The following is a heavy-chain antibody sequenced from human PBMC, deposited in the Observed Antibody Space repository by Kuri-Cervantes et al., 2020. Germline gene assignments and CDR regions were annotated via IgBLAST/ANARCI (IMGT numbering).Heavy chain of an antibody. V-gene: IGHV3-30*18. CDR1: GVTFSSYG. D-gene: IGHD2-21*01. CDR3: AKCIYSHTYHDAFDI. CDR2: ISYDGSNK. J-gene: IGHJ3*02. Sequence: GESLKISCAASGVTFSSYGMHWVRQAPGKGLEWVAAISYDGSNKYYADSVKGRFTISRDNSKNTLYLQTNSLRAEDTAVYYCAKCIYSHTYHDAFDIWGQGTLVTVSS.